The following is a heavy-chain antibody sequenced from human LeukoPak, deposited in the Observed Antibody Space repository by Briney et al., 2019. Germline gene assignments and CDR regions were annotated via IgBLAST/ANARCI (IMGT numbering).Heavy chain of an antibody. Sequence: SQTLSLTCTVSGGSISSGSYYWSWIRQPAGKGLEWIGRIYTGGSTNYNPSPKSRVTISVDTSKNQFSLKLSSVTAADTAVYYCARGSSSFVYWGQGTLVTVSS. V-gene: IGHV4-61*02. CDR3: ARGSSSFVY. CDR1: GGSISSGSYY. D-gene: IGHD6-13*01. CDR2: IYTGGST. J-gene: IGHJ4*02.